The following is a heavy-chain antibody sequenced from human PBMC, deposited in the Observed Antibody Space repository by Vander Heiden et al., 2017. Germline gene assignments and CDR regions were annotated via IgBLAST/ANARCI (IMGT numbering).Heavy chain of an antibody. D-gene: IGHD3-22*01. CDR3: ARDRGGYYDSSGWGY. CDR1: GFHFSRYS. V-gene: IGHV3-48*02. J-gene: IGHJ4*02. Sequence: EVQPVESGGGLVQPGGPLRLSCAASGFHFSRYSMNWVRQAPGKGLEWVSYISSSSSTIYYADSVKGRFTISRDNAKNSLYLQMNSLRDEDTAVYYCARDRGGYYDSSGWGYWGQGTLVTVSS. CDR2: ISSSSSTI.